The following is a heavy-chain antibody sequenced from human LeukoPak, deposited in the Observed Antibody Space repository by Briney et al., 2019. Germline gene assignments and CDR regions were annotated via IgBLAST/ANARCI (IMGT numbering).Heavy chain of an antibody. CDR3: AKGYSYGGRFFDY. CDR2: IRYDGSSQ. D-gene: IGHD5-18*01. J-gene: IGHJ4*02. Sequence: AGGSLRLSCAASGFTFSSYGMHWVRQAPGKGLEWVAFIRYDGSSQDYADSVQGRFTISRDNSKNTLYLQMNSLRAEDTAVYYCAKGYSYGGRFFDYWGQGTMVTVSS. V-gene: IGHV3-30*02. CDR1: GFTFSSYG.